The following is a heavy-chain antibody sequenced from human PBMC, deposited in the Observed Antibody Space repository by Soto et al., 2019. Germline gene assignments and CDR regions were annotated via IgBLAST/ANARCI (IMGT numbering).Heavy chain of an antibody. V-gene: IGHV1-46*03. CDR1: GYTFTSYY. D-gene: IGHD3-3*01. CDR2: INPSGGST. CDR3: ARGEISVDTFWSGYYFDY. Sequence: ASVKVSCKASGYTFTSYYMHWVRQAPGQGLEWMGIINPSGGSTSYAQKFQGRVTMTRDTSTSTVYMELSSLRSEDTAVYYYARGEISVDTFWSGYYFDYWGQGTLVTVSS. J-gene: IGHJ4*02.